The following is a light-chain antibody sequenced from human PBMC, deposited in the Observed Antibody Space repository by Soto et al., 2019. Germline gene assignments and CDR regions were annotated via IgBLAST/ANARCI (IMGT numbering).Light chain of an antibody. Sequence: NFMLTQPNSVSESPGKTVTISCTLSSGSIASNYVQWYQQRPGSAPTTVIYEDNQRPSGVPDRFSGSIDSSSNSASLTISGLKTEDEADYYCQSYDSSNVVFGGGTKLTVL. CDR1: SGSIASNY. CDR3: QSYDSSNVV. CDR2: EDN. V-gene: IGLV6-57*03. J-gene: IGLJ2*01.